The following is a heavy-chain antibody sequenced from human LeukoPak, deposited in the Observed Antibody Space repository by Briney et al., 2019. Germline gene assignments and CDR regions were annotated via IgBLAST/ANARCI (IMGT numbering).Heavy chain of an antibody. CDR2: FSPTSDTT. CDR1: GYSFTTYF. V-gene: IGHV1-46*01. CDR3: ARELPHSYFFDY. J-gene: IGHJ4*02. D-gene: IGHD2-21*02. Sequence: ASVKVSCKASGYSFTTYFIHWVRQAPGQGLQYMGMFSPTSDTTSYAQKFQGRVAMTRDTSTSTVYMELSSLRSDDTAVYFCARELPHSYFFDYWGQRTLVTVSS.